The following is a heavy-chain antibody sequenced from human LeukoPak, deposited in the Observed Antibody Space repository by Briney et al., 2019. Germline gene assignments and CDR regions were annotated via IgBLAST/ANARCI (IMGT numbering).Heavy chain of an antibody. V-gene: IGHV4-59*01. CDR3: ARVGGSGSYYYAMDV. D-gene: IGHD3-10*01. Sequence: SETLSLPCTVSGGSITTYYWCWLRQPPGKGLEWIGYMYYSRSTNYNPSLKSRVTISVDTSKNQFSLKLSSVTAADTAVYYCARVGGSGSYYYAMDVWGQGTTVTVSS. CDR2: MYYSRST. J-gene: IGHJ6*02. CDR1: GGSITTYY.